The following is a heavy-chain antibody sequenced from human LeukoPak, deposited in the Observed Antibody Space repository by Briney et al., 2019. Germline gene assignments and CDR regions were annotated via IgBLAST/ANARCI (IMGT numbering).Heavy chain of an antibody. V-gene: IGHV1-18*01. J-gene: IGHJ2*01. D-gene: IGHD3-22*01. Sequence: GASVKVSCKASGYTFTSYGISWVRQAPGQGLEWMGWISAYNGNTNYAQKLQGRVTMTTDTSTSTAYMELRSLRSDDTAVYYCAGFYDSSGRTYWYFDLWGRGTLVTVSS. CDR1: GYTFTSYG. CDR3: AGFYDSSGRTYWYFDL. CDR2: ISAYNGNT.